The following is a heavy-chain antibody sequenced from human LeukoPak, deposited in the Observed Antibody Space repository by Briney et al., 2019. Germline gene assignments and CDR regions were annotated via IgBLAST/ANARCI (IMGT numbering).Heavy chain of an antibody. CDR1: GFTFSSYA. D-gene: IGHD2-15*01. Sequence: PGGSLRLSCAASGFTFSSYAMSWVRQAPGKGLEWVSAISGSGGSTYYADSVKGRFTISRDNSKNTLYLQMNSLRAEDTAVYYCAKSDCSRGSCYPNFDYWGQGTLVTVSS. V-gene: IGHV3-23*01. CDR2: ISGSGGST. J-gene: IGHJ4*02. CDR3: AKSDCSRGSCYPNFDY.